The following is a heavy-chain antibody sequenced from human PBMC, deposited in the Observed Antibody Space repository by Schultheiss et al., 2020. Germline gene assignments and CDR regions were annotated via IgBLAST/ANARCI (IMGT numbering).Heavy chain of an antibody. CDR3: ARATPLEWLPKGAFDI. D-gene: IGHD3-3*01. CDR2: IYYSGST. Sequence: SQTLSLTCTVSGGSISSYYWSWIRQPPGKGLEWIGYIYYSGSTNYNPSLKSRVTISVDTSKNQFSLKLSSVTAADTAVYYCARATPLEWLPKGAFDIWGQGTMVTVS. V-gene: IGHV4-59*01. J-gene: IGHJ3*02. CDR1: GGSISSYY.